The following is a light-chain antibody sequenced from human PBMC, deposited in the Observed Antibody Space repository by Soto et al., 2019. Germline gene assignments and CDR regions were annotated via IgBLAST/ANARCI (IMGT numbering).Light chain of an antibody. J-gene: IGLJ3*02. CDR2: EVS. CDR1: SSDVGAYKY. V-gene: IGLV2-8*01. Sequence: QSVLTQPPSASGSPGQSVTISCTGTSSDVGAYKYVSWYQQYPGKAPKLMIYEVSKRPSGVPDRFAGSKSGNTASLTVSVLQAEDEADYYCTSDVGSNIWVFGGGTKLTVL. CDR3: TSDVGSNIWV.